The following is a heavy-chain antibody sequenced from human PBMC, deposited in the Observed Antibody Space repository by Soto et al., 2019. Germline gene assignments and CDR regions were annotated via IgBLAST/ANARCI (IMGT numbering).Heavy chain of an antibody. V-gene: IGHV3-53*04. Sequence: GSLRLSCAASGFTVSSNYMSWVRQAPGKGLEWVSVIYSGGSTYYADSVKGRVTISRHNSKNTLYLQMNSLRAEDTAVYYCARTVHWDDAFDIWGQGTMVTVSS. D-gene: IGHD1-26*01. CDR3: ARTVHWDDAFDI. J-gene: IGHJ3*02. CDR1: GFTVSSNY. CDR2: IYSGGST.